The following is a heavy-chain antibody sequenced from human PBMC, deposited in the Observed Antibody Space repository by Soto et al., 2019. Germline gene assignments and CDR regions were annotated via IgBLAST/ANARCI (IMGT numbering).Heavy chain of an antibody. CDR1: GYTYTSYG. CDR2: ISAYSGST. V-gene: IGHV1-18*01. J-gene: IGHJ4*02. CDR3: ARSTHPIKYPTFDY. Sequence: ALVKVSCKASGYTYTSYGVSWVRKKTGQGLEWMGWISAYSGSTNYNPSLKSRVTISVHTSKNQFSLKLSSVTAADTAVYFCARSTHPIKYPTFDYWGQGTLVTVSS. D-gene: IGHD2-21*01.